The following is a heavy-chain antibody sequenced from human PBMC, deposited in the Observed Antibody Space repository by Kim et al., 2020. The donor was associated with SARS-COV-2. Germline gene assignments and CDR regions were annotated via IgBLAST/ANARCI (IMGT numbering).Heavy chain of an antibody. Sequence: SETLSLTCAVYGGSFSGYYWSWIRQPPGKGLEWIGEINHSGSTNYNPSLKSRVTISVDTSKNQFSLKLSSVTAADTAVYFCARGRRFLELYYYYYYMDVWGKGTTVTVSS. CDR2: INHSGST. CDR1: GGSFSGYY. V-gene: IGHV4-34*01. CDR3: ARGRRFLELYYYYYYMDV. J-gene: IGHJ6*03. D-gene: IGHD3-3*01.